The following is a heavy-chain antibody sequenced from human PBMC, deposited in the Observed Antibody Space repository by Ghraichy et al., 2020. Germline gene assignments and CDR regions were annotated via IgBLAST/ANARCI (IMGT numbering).Heavy chain of an antibody. Sequence: SETLSPTCTVSGASMSSSTTYYWGWIRQPPGKGLEWIGSIYDSGRTHYNSPLNSRVTISVDKSMNQFSLHLTSVTAADTALYFCARGRGYSYAFDPWGPGTLVLVSS. CDR2: IYDSGRT. D-gene: IGHD5-18*01. CDR3: ARGRGYSYAFDP. CDR1: GASMSSSTTYY. V-gene: IGHV4-39*02. J-gene: IGHJ5*02.